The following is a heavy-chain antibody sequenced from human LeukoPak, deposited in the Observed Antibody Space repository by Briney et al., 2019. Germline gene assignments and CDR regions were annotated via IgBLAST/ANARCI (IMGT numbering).Heavy chain of an antibody. CDR3: ATARVASGY. V-gene: IGHV3-48*01. Sequence: GGSLRLSCAASGFTFSSYAMSWVRQAPGKGLEWVSYISSSSSTIYYADPVKGRFTISRDNAKNSLYLQMNSLRAEDTAVYYCATARVASGYWGQGTLVTVSS. CDR1: GFTFSSYA. CDR2: ISSSSSTI. D-gene: IGHD2-15*01. J-gene: IGHJ4*02.